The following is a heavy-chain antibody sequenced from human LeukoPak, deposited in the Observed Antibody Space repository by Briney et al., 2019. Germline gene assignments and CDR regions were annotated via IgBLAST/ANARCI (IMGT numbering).Heavy chain of an antibody. Sequence: PSETLSLTCVVSGVSISSGDYYWSWIRQPPGKGLEWIGYIYYSGSTSYNPSLKSRLTISIDTSKNQFSLRLSSVTAADTAVYYCARDGVATWSESGFWGQGILVTVSS. CDR2: IYYSGST. V-gene: IGHV4-30-4*01. CDR1: GVSISSGDYY. CDR3: ARDGVATWSESGF. D-gene: IGHD5-12*01. J-gene: IGHJ4*02.